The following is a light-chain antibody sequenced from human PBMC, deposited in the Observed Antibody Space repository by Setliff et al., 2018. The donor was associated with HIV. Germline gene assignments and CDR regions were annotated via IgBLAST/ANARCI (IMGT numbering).Light chain of an antibody. V-gene: IGLV2-14*01. CDR1: SSDVGGYNY. J-gene: IGLJ1*01. CDR2: EVS. Sequence: LTQPASVSGSPGQSITIPCTGTSSDVGGYNYVSWYQQHPGKAPKLMIYEVSNRPSGVSDRFSGSKSGNTASLTISGLQTEDEADYFCSSYTSSSPLYVFGTGTKVTVL. CDR3: SSYTSSSPLYV.